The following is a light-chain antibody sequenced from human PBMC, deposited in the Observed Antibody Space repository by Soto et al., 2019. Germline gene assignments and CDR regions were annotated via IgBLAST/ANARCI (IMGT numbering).Light chain of an antibody. V-gene: IGLV2-14*01. Sequence: SVLTQPASVSGSPGQSIAISCTGTRSDVGAYNYVYWFKQHPGKAPTLMISEVTNRPSGVSDRFSGSKSGNTASLTISGLQAEDEADYYCSSFTSRFTFVFGTGTKVTVL. CDR1: RSDVGAYNY. J-gene: IGLJ1*01. CDR3: SSFTSRFTFV. CDR2: EVT.